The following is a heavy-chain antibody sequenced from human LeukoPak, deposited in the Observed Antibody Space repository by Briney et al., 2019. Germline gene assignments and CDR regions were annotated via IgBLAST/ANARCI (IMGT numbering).Heavy chain of an antibody. Sequence: GASVKVSCKASGGTFSSYAISWVRQAPGQGLEWMGWINPNSGGTNYAQKFQGWVTMTRDTSISTAYMELSRLRSDDTAVYYCARGDRTTVTSHGAFDIWGQGTMVTVSS. CDR2: INPNSGGT. V-gene: IGHV1-2*04. J-gene: IGHJ3*02. D-gene: IGHD4-17*01. CDR3: ARGDRTTVTSHGAFDI. CDR1: GGTFSSYA.